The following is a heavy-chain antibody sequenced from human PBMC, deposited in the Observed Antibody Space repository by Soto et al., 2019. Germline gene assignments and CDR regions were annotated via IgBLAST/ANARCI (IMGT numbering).Heavy chain of an antibody. CDR3: ARHIVGATDGYYYYGMDV. D-gene: IGHD1-26*01. J-gene: IGHJ6*02. CDR1: GGSITSYY. V-gene: IGHV4-59*08. Sequence: QVQLQESGPGLVKPSETLSLTCTVSGGSITSYYWSWIRQPPGKGLEWIGYIFYSGSTKYNPSLKSRVTISVDTSKKQFSLKLSSVTAADTAVYYCARHIVGATDGYYYYGMDVWGQGTTVTVSS. CDR2: IFYSGST.